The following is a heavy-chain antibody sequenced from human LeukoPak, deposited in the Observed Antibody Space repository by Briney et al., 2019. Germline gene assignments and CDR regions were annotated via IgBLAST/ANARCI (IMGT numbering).Heavy chain of an antibody. D-gene: IGHD2-2*01. CDR1: GYSISSGYY. Sequence: SETLSLTCTVSGYSISSGYYWGWIRQPPGKGLEWIGSIYHSGSTYYNPSLKSRVTISVDTSKNQFSLKLSSVTAADTAVYYCASAHSRYCSSTSCYRTHAFDIWGQGTMVTVSS. J-gene: IGHJ3*02. V-gene: IGHV4-38-2*02. CDR3: ASAHSRYCSSTSCYRTHAFDI. CDR2: IYHSGST.